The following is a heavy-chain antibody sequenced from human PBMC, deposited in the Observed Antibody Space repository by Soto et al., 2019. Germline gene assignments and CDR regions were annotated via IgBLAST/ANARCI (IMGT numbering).Heavy chain of an antibody. CDR2: INHSGST. D-gene: IGHD2-2*01. CDR3: AKAVPAAIGDYFDY. Sequence: PSETLSLTCAVDGGSFSGYYWSWIRQPPGKGLEWIGEINHSGSTNYNPSLKSRVTISVDTSKNQFSLKLSSVTAADTAVYYWAKAVPAAIGDYFDYWGQGTLVTVSS. CDR1: GGSFSGYY. V-gene: IGHV4-34*01. J-gene: IGHJ4*02.